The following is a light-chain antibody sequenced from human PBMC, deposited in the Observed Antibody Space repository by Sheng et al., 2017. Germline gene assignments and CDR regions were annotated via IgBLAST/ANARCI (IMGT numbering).Light chain of an antibody. CDR1: QTILYSSNNKNY. CDR2: WAS. Sequence: DIVMTQSPDSLAVSLGERATINCKSSQTILYSSNNKNYLAWYQQKPGQPPKLLIYWASTRVSGVPDRFSGSGSGTDFTLTISSLQAEDVAIYSCLQHLTTPQTFGQGTKVEIK. J-gene: IGKJ1*01. V-gene: IGKV4-1*01. CDR3: LQHLTTPQT.